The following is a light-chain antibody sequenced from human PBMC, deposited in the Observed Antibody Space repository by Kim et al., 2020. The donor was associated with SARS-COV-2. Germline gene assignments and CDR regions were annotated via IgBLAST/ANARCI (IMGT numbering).Light chain of an antibody. Sequence: DIQMTQSPSSLSASVGDRVTITCRASQTISSHLNWYQQKPGKAPKLLIYAASSLESGVPSRFSGSGSGTDFTLTISSLQPDDFASYYCKQSYTTPITFGGGTKVDIK. CDR2: AAS. CDR3: KQSYTTPIT. V-gene: IGKV1-39*01. J-gene: IGKJ4*01. CDR1: QTISSH.